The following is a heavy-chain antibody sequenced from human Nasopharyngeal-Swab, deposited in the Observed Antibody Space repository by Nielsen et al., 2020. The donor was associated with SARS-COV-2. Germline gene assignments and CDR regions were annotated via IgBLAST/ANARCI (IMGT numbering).Heavy chain of an antibody. CDR3: ARGIGGFDY. J-gene: IGHJ4*02. V-gene: IGHV3-53*01. D-gene: IGHD3-16*01. CDR2: IYSGGST. CDR1: GFTVSSNY. Sequence: GESLKISCAASGFTVSSNYMSWVRQAPGKGLEWVSVIYSGGSTYYADSVKGRFTISRDNSKNTLYLQMNSLRAEDTAVYYCARGIGGFDYWGQGTLVTVSS.